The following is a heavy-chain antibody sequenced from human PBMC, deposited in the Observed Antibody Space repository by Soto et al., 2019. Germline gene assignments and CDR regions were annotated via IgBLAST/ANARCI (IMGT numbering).Heavy chain of an antibody. CDR1: GYSFTSYW. CDR3: ARHPIPAQYCSGGSCYFDWFDP. J-gene: IGHJ5*02. CDR2: IYPGDSDT. D-gene: IGHD2-15*01. V-gene: IGHV5-51*01. Sequence: GESLKISCKGSGYSFTSYWIGWVRQMPGKGLEWMGIIYPGDSDTRYSPSFQGQVTISADKSISTAYLQWSSLKASDTAMYYCARHPIPAQYCSGGSCYFDWFDPWGQGTLVTVSS.